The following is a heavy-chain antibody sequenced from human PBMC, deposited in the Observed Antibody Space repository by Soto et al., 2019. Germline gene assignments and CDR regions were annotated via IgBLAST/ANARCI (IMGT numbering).Heavy chain of an antibody. CDR2: ISWNGRNI. V-gene: IGHV3-9*01. Sequence: VVSGFTFGDYAMHWVRLGPGRGLEWVSGISWNGRNIAYADSVTGRFSISRDNTKNSLNLQMNSLRPEETALYYCVQAQHCEAGDVSFDSWGKGTRVTVSS. D-gene: IGHD2-2*01. CDR3: VQAQHCEAGDVSFDS. J-gene: IGHJ4*02. CDR1: GFTFGDYA.